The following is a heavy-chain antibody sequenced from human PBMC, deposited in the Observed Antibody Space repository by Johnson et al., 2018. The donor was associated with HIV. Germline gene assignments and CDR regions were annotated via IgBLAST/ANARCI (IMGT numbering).Heavy chain of an antibody. Sequence: QVQLVESGGGLVKPGGSLRLSCAASGLTFSDYDMSWIRQAPGKGLEWVSYISSSGSTIYYADSVEGRFTISRDNAKNSLYLQMNSLRAEDTAVYYCARNGLIPAAKGVAVDIWDQGTTVTVSS. J-gene: IGHJ3*02. D-gene: IGHD2-2*01. CDR1: GLTFSDYD. V-gene: IGHV3-11*04. CDR3: ARNGLIPAAKGVAVDI. CDR2: ISSSGSTI.